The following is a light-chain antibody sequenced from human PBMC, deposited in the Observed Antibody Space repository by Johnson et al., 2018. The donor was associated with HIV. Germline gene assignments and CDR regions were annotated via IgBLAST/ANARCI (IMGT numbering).Light chain of an antibody. CDR3: GTWDSSLSGV. Sequence: QSVLTQPPSVSAAPGQKVTISCSGSSSNIGNNYVSWYQQLPGTAPKLLIYDNNKRPSGIPDRFSGSKSGTSATLGITGLQTGDEADYYCGTWDSSLSGVFGTATKVTAL. CDR1: SSNIGNNY. CDR2: DNN. V-gene: IGLV1-51*01. J-gene: IGLJ1*01.